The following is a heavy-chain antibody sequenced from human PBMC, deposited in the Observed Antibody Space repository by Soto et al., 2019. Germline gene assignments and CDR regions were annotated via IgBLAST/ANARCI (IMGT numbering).Heavy chain of an antibody. J-gene: IGHJ5*02. CDR2: IYYSGST. D-gene: IGHD3-10*01. Sequence: SETLSLTCTVSGGSISSGGYYWSWIRQHPGKGLEWIGYIYYSGSTYYNPSLKSRVTISVDTSKNQFSLKLSSVTAADTAVYYCASLLLWFGEPWNNWFDPWGQGTLVTVSS. V-gene: IGHV4-31*03. CDR1: GGSISSGGYY. CDR3: ASLLLWFGEPWNNWFDP.